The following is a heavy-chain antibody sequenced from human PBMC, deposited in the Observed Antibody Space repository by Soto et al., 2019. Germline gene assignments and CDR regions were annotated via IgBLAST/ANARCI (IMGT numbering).Heavy chain of an antibody. CDR1: GFSLDTSGVG. J-gene: IGHJ6*02. V-gene: IGHV2-5*02. CDR2: IYWDDDK. Sequence: QITLKESGPTLAKPTQTLTLTCTFSGFSLDTSGVGVGWIRQPPGKALEWLTLIYWDDDKRYSPSLRSRLTITKDTPKNRVVLTMANMDPVDTATYYCSHMESRVASYGMDVWGQGTTVTVSS. D-gene: IGHD3-3*01. CDR3: SHMESRVASYGMDV.